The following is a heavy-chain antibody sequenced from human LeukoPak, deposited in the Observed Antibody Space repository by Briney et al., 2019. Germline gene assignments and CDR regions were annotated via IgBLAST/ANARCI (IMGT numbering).Heavy chain of an antibody. Sequence: ASVKVSCKASGYTFTSYGISWVRQAPGQGLEWMGWISAYNGNTNYAQKLQGRVTMTTDTSTSTAYTELRSLRSDDTAVYYCARGGSRAVAGTRWFDPWGQGTLVTVSS. V-gene: IGHV1-18*01. CDR1: GYTFTSYG. J-gene: IGHJ5*02. CDR2: ISAYNGNT. CDR3: ARGGSRAVAGTRWFDP. D-gene: IGHD6-19*01.